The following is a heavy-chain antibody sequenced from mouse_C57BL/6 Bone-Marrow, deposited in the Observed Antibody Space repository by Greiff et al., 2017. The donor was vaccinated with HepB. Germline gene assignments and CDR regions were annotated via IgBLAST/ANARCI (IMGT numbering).Heavy chain of an antibody. CDR3: AAGSYYFDY. CDR2: ISSGSSTI. J-gene: IGHJ2*01. Sequence: EVKLVESGGGLVKRGGSLKLSCAASGFTFSDYGMHWVRQAPEKGLEWVAYISSGSSTIYYADTVKGRFTISRDNAKNTLFLQMTSLRSEDTAMYYCAAGSYYFDYWGQGTTLTVSS. CDR1: GFTFSDYG. D-gene: IGHD4-1*01. V-gene: IGHV5-17*01.